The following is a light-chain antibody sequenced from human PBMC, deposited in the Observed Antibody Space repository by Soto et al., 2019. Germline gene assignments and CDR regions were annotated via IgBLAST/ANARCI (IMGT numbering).Light chain of an antibody. J-gene: IGLJ1*01. Sequence: QSALTQPASVSGSPGQSITISCTGTSSDVGSYNLVSWYQQHPGKAPKLMIYEVSKRPSGVSNRFSGSKSGNTASLTISGLQAEDEADYYCRSYAGIYVFGTGTKVTVL. CDR2: EVS. CDR3: RSYAGIYV. V-gene: IGLV2-23*02. CDR1: SSDVGSYNL.